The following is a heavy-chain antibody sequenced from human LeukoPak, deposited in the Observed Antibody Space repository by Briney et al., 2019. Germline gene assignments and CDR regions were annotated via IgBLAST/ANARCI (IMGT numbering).Heavy chain of an antibody. CDR3: ARRAGAYSHPYDY. V-gene: IGHV4-59*01. D-gene: IGHD4/OR15-4a*01. CDR1: GGSISSYY. Sequence: PSETLSLTCTVSGGSISSYYWSWIRQPPGKGLEWIGYIYYSGSTNYNPSLKSRVTISVDTSKNQFSLKLSSVTAADTAVYYCARRAGAYSHPYDYWGQGTLVTVSS. CDR2: IYYSGST. J-gene: IGHJ4*02.